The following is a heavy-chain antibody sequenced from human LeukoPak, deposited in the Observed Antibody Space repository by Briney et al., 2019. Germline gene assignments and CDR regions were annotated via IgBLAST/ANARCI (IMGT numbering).Heavy chain of an antibody. D-gene: IGHD2-21*01. V-gene: IGHV1-3*01. CDR3: TRGIWSSHNKDYYFDY. CDR2: INAGNGNK. J-gene: IGHJ4*02. Sequence: ASVKVSCKASGYTFTNYAMNWVRQAPGQRLECMGWINAGNGNKKSSQRFQDRVTITRDTSASTAYMELNSLRSEDTAVYYCTRGIWSSHNKDYYFDYWGQGSLVTVSS. CDR1: GYTFTNYA.